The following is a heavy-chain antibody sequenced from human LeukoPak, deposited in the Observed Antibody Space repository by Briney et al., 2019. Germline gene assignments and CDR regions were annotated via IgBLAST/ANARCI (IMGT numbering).Heavy chain of an antibody. J-gene: IGHJ4*02. CDR3: ARVRGYSSRDFDY. CDR2: ISSSSSYI. D-gene: IGHD5-18*01. Sequence: GGSLRLSCAASGFTFSSYSMNWVRQAPGKGLEWVSSISSSSSYIYYADSVKGRFTISRDDAKNSLYLQMNSLRAEDTAVYYCARVRGYSSRDFDYWGQGTLVTVSS. CDR1: GFTFSSYS. V-gene: IGHV3-21*01.